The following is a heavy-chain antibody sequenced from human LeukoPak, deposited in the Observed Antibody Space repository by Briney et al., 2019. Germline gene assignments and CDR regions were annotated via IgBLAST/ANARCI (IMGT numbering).Heavy chain of an antibody. V-gene: IGHV4-4*07. Sequence: SETLSLTCTVSGGSISSYYWNWIPQAAGKGLQWGGRLYTSGNINYNPSLKSRVTMSVDTSKNQFSLTLSSVTAADTAKYSCARDHLPGARGGYYYYMDVWGKGTTVTVSS. J-gene: IGHJ6*03. CDR1: GGSISSYY. CDR3: ARDHLPGARGGYYYYMDV. CDR2: LYTSGNI. D-gene: IGHD3-10*01.